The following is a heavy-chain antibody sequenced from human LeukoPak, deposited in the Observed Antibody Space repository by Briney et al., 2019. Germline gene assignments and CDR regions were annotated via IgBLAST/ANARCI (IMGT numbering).Heavy chain of an antibody. CDR3: ARDLAGQLAY. V-gene: IGHV3-20*04. Sequence: PGGSLRLSCAASGFTFDDYGMSWVRQAPGKGLEWVSGINWNGGSTGYADSVKGRFTISRDNAKSSLYLRMNILRAEDTALYYCARDLAGQLAYWGQGTLVTVSS. D-gene: IGHD6-6*01. J-gene: IGHJ4*02. CDR2: INWNGGST. CDR1: GFTFDDYG.